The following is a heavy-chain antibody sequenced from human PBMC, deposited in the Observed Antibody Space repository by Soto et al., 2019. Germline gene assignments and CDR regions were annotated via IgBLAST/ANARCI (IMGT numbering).Heavy chain of an antibody. CDR1: VFTFIDYY. CDR2: ISGSGDTI. V-gene: IGHV3-11*01. J-gene: IGHJ4*02. Sequence: GWSLRLSCASSVFTFIDYYMSWIRQAPGKGLEWVSYISGSGDTIYYADSVKGRFTISRDNAKKSLYLQVNSLRAEDTAVYYCARDRASYYYTSGPYCFDYWGQGTLVTVSS. CDR3: ARDRASYYYTSGPYCFDY. D-gene: IGHD3-10*01.